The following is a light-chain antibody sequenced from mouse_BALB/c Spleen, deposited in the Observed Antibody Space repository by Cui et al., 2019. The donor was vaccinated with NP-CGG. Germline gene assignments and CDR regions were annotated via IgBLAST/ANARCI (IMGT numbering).Light chain of an antibody. CDR2: GTN. J-gene: IGLJ1*01. CDR1: TGAVTTSNY. CDR3: ALWYSNHWV. Sequence: QAFVTHDSALTTSPGETVTLTCHSSTGAVTTSNYANWVQEKPDHLFTGLIGGTNNRAPGVPARFSGSLIGDKAALTITGAQTEDEAIYFCALWYSNHWVFGGGTKLTVL. V-gene: IGLV1*01.